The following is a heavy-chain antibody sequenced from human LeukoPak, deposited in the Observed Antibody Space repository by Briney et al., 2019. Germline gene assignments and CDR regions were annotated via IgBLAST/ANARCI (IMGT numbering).Heavy chain of an antibody. V-gene: IGHV3-48*01. CDR1: GFTFSTYT. CDR2: IGTSSSTI. Sequence: GGSLRLSCAASGFTFSTYTMNWVRQPPGKGLEWVSNIGTSSSTIYYADSVKGRFTISRDNAKNSLYLQMNSLRAEDTAVYYCARADRNSRKDRKSTSGHIMGVTTPDERGPFDDWGQGTLVIVSS. CDR3: ARADRNSRKDRKSTSGHIMGVTTPDERGPFDD. D-gene: IGHD1-26*01. J-gene: IGHJ4*02.